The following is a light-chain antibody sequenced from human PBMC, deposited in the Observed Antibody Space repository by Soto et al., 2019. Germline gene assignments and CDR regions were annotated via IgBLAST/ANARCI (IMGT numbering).Light chain of an antibody. CDR1: SSDVGGYNY. J-gene: IGLJ2*01. CDR2: DVS. Sequence: QSALTQPRSVSGSPGQSVTISCTGTSSDVGGYNYVSWYQQHPGKAPKFMIYDVSRRPSGVPDRFSGSKSGNTASLTISGLQAEDEADYYCCSYAGSYTLVFGGGTK. V-gene: IGLV2-11*01. CDR3: CSYAGSYTLV.